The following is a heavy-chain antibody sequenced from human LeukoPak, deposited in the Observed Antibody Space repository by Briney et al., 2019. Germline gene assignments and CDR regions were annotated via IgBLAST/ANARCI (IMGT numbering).Heavy chain of an antibody. CDR2: ISGSGGST. V-gene: IGHV3-23*01. J-gene: IGHJ4*02. CDR1: GFSFTTYW. CDR3: AKHSFRGGIAAAGH. D-gene: IGHD6-13*01. Sequence: GGSLRLSCAASGFSFTTYWMSRVRQAPGKGLEWVSAISGSGGSTYYADSVKGRFTISRDNSKNTLYLQMNSLRAEDTAVYYCAKHSFRGGIAAAGHWGQGTLVTVSS.